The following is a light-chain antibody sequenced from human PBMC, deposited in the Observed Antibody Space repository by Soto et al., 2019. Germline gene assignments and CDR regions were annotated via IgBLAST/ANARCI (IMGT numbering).Light chain of an antibody. Sequence: EIVMTQSPATLSVSPGERATLSCRASQSISNSLVWYQQKPGQAPILLISGASTRATGIPDRFRGSGSGTEFTVTISSLQSEDFAVYYCQQYSDWPITFGQGTRLE. V-gene: IGKV3-15*01. CDR3: QQYSDWPIT. CDR2: GAS. CDR1: QSISNS. J-gene: IGKJ5*01.